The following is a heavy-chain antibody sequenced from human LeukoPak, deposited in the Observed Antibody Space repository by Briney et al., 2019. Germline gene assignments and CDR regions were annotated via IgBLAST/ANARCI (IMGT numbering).Heavy chain of an antibody. V-gene: IGHV3-66*01. Sequence: GGSLRLSCAASGFTVSSNYMSWVRQAPGKGLEWVAVIYADGDTFHAASVKGRFTISRDNSKNTLYLQMNSLRGEDTSVYYCARVSPPIRSTGWVRPTEWGQGTLVTVSS. CDR2: IYADGDT. CDR3: ARVSPPIRSTGWVRPTE. D-gene: IGHD6-19*01. CDR1: GFTVSSNY. J-gene: IGHJ4*02.